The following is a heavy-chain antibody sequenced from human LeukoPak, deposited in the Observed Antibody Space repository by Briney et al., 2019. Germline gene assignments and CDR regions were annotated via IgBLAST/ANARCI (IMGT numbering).Heavy chain of an antibody. D-gene: IGHD6-19*01. CDR2: IKQDGSEK. Sequence: GGSLRLSCAASGFTFSSYWMSWVRQAPGKGLEWVANIKQDGSEKYYVDSVKGRFTISRDNAKNSLYLQVNSLRAEDTAVYYCARDRGYSSGWYDYWGQGTLVTVSS. CDR1: GFTFSSYW. V-gene: IGHV3-7*01. CDR3: ARDRGYSSGWYDY. J-gene: IGHJ4*02.